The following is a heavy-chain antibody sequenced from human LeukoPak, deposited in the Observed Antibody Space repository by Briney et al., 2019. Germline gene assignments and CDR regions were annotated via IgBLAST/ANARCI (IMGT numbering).Heavy chain of an antibody. J-gene: IGHJ6*03. CDR2: ISSSGSTI. CDR3: ARLVNYYYYMDV. D-gene: IGHD4-23*01. Sequence: PGGSLGLSCAASGFTFSSYEMNWVRQAPGKGLEWVSYISSSGSTIYYADSVKGRFTTSRDNAKNSLYLQMNSLRAEDTAVYYCARLVNYYYYMDVWGKGTTVTVSS. CDR1: GFTFSSYE. V-gene: IGHV3-48*03.